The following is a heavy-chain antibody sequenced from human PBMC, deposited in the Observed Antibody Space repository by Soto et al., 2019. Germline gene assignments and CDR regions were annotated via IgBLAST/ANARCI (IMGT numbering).Heavy chain of an antibody. CDR3: ARGDCYSSSEHSNWFDP. D-gene: IGHD6-13*01. J-gene: IGHJ5*02. CDR1: GYTFTSYD. CDR2: MNPNSGNT. Sequence: GASVKVSCKASGYTFTSYDINWVRQATGQGLDCMGWMNPNSGNTGYAQKFQGRVTMTRNTSISTAYMELSSLRSEDTAVYYCARGDCYSSSEHSNWFDPWGHRTLVTVSS. V-gene: IGHV1-8*01.